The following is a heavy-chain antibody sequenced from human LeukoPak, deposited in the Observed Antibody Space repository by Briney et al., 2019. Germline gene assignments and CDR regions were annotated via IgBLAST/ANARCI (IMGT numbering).Heavy chain of an antibody. D-gene: IGHD1-26*01. V-gene: IGHV3-23*01. J-gene: IGHJ4*02. CDR1: AFTFSNYA. CDR3: AKDLVVGALDY. CDR2: ISNSDSST. Sequence: PGGSLRLSCAASAFTFSNYAMSWVRQAPGKGLEWVSTISNSDSSTYYADSVKGRFTISRDNSRNMLFLQMNSLRADDTAVYYCAKDLVVGALDYWGQGTLVTVSS.